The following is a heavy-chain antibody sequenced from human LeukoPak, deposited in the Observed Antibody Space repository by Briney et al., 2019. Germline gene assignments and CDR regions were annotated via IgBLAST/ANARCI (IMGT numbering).Heavy chain of an antibody. CDR1: GGSISSSSYY. V-gene: IGHV4-39*07. J-gene: IGHJ5*02. CDR3: ARGYSTYVGYNWFDP. Sequence: PSETLSLTCTVSGGSISSSSYYWGWIRQPPGKGLEWIGSIYYSGSTYYNPSLKSRVTISVDTSKNQFSLKLSSVTAADTAVYYCARGYSTYVGYNWFDPWGQGTLVTVSS. CDR2: IYYSGST. D-gene: IGHD4-11*01.